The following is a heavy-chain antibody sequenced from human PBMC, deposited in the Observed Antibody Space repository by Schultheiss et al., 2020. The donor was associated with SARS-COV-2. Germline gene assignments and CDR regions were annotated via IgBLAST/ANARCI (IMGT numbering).Heavy chain of an antibody. D-gene: IGHD2-21*01. J-gene: IGHJ4*02. V-gene: IGHV3-23*01. CDR1: GFTVSSNY. CDR3: AKDQVNDY. CDR2: ISGSGGST. Sequence: GGSLRLSCAASGFTVSSNYMSWVRQVPGKGLEWVSAISGSGGSTSYADSVKGRFTISRDKSKNTLYLQMNSLRAEDTAVYFCAKDQVNDYWGQGTLVTVSS.